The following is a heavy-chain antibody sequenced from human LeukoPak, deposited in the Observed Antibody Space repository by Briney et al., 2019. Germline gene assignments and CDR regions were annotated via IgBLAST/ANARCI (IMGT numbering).Heavy chain of an antibody. CDR2: IYHSGST. CDR3: AREANYYGSGSYFEGTFDY. D-gene: IGHD3-10*01. Sequence: PSETLSLTCTVSGVSITTYYWSWIRQPPGKGLEWIGYIYHSGSTYYNPSLKSRVTVSVDTSKNEFSLKLTSVTAADTAVYYCAREANYYGSGSYFEGTFDYWGQGSLVTVSS. V-gene: IGHV4-59*13. CDR1: GVSITTYY. J-gene: IGHJ4*02.